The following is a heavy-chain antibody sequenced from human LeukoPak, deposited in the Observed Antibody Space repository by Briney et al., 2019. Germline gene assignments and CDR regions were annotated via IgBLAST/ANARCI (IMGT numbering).Heavy chain of an antibody. D-gene: IGHD5-18*01. V-gene: IGHV3-74*01. Sequence: AGGSLRLSCAASGFTFSSYWMHWVRQAPGKGLVWVSRINSDGSSTSYADSVKGRFTISRDNAKNTLYLQMNSLRAEDTAVYYCAMGEYSYGVDYWGQGTLVTVSS. CDR3: AMGEYSYGVDY. CDR2: INSDGSST. J-gene: IGHJ4*02. CDR1: GFTFSSYW.